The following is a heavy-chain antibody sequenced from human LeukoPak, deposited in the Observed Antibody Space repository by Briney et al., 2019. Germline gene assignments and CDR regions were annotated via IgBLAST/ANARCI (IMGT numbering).Heavy chain of an antibody. CDR2: ISWNSGSI. D-gene: IGHD5-12*01. V-gene: IGHV3-9*01. Sequence: TGGSLRLSCAASGFTFDDYAMHWVRQAPGKGLEWVSGISWNSGSIGYADSVKGRFTISRDNAKNSLYLQMNSLRSDDTAVYYCARTRRWLPLMDVWGKGTTVTVSS. CDR3: ARTRRWLPLMDV. CDR1: GFTFDDYA. J-gene: IGHJ6*03.